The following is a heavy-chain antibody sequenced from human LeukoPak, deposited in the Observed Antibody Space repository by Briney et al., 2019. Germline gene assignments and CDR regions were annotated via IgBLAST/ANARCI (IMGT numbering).Heavy chain of an antibody. J-gene: IGHJ4*02. CDR2: ISGDGVST. V-gene: IGHV3-43*02. CDR3: ARESGKFDY. CDR1: GFTFSNYA. Sequence: PGGSLRLSCAASGFTFSNYAMHWVRQATGKGLEWVSLISGDGVSTFYADSVKGRFSISRDNSKNSLSLEMNSLRTEDTAMYYCARESGKFDYWGQGTLVAVSS.